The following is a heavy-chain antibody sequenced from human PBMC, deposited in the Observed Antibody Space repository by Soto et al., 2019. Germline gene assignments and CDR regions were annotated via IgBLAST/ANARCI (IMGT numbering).Heavy chain of an antibody. CDR3: AKGGVPYSSGWYFDY. V-gene: IGHV3-23*01. Sequence: EVQLLESGGGLVQPGGSLRLSCAASGFTFSSDAMSWVRQAPGKGLEWVSAISGSGGSTYYADSVKGRFTISRDNSKNQLYLQMNSLRAEDTAVYYCAKGGVPYSSGWYFDYWGQGTLVTVPS. J-gene: IGHJ4*02. CDR2: ISGSGGST. D-gene: IGHD6-19*01. CDR1: GFTFSSDA.